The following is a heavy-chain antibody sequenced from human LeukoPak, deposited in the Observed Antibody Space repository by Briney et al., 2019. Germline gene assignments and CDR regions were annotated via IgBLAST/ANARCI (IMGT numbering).Heavy chain of an antibody. CDR3: ARSGTVGAMPV. D-gene: IGHD1-26*01. Sequence: PSETLFLTCTVSGGSLSNYYWSWIRLPPGKGLEWIGYIYFSGSTNYNPSLKSRLTISVDTSKNQFSLKLSSVTAADTAVYYCARSGTVGAMPVWGQGTLVTVSS. CDR1: GGSLSNYY. CDR2: IYFSGST. J-gene: IGHJ4*02. V-gene: IGHV4-59*08.